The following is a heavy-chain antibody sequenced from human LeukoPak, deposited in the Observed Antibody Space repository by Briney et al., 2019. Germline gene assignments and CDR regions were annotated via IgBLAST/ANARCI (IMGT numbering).Heavy chain of an antibody. D-gene: IGHD3-22*01. Sequence: PSETLSLICTISGASISSYYWSWIRQPPGKGLEWIGDVYYSGSIKYNPSLKSRVTMSVDTSKNQFSLKLSSVTAADTAIYYCARENLSDYYNRAIDYWGQGTPVTVSS. CDR3: ARENLSDYYNRAIDY. J-gene: IGHJ4*02. CDR2: VYYSGSI. CDR1: GASISSYY. V-gene: IGHV4-59*01.